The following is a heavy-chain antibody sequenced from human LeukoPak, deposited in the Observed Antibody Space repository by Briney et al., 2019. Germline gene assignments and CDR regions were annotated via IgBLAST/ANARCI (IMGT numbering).Heavy chain of an antibody. J-gene: IGHJ5*02. CDR3: ARRGYSSQFDP. CDR1: GFTFSSYA. V-gene: IGHV3-30*04. D-gene: IGHD6-13*01. CDR2: ISYDGSNK. Sequence: PGGSLRLSCAASGFTFSSYAMHWVRQAPGKGLEWVAVISYDGSNKYYADSVKGRFTISRDNSKNTLYLQMNSLRAEDTAVYYCARRGYSSQFDPWGQGTLVTVSS.